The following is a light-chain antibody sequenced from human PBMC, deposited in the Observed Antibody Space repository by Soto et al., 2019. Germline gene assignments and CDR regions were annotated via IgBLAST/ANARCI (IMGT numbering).Light chain of an antibody. CDR2: EVS. CDR1: SSDVGGYNS. CDR3: NSYRHSTTLV. Sequence: QSALTQPASVSGSPGQSITISCTGTSSDVGGYNSVSWFQQHPSKAPKLIIYEVSHRPSGVSNRFSGSKSGNTASLTISGLQAEDEADYYCNSYRHSTTLVFGTGTKLTVL. J-gene: IGLJ1*01. V-gene: IGLV2-14*01.